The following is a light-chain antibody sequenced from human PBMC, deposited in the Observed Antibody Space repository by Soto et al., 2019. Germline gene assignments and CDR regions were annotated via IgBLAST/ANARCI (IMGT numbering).Light chain of an antibody. CDR2: GAS. CDR3: QQYYVWPLT. J-gene: IGKJ3*01. Sequence: DIVMTQSPGSLSVSPGERATLSCKASQSISRNLAWYQQQHGQAPRLVIYGASTRATGFSARFSGSGSGTEFTLNIPSLQSEDAAVYYCQQYYVWPLTFGPGTKVDIK. V-gene: IGKV3D-15*01. CDR1: QSISRN.